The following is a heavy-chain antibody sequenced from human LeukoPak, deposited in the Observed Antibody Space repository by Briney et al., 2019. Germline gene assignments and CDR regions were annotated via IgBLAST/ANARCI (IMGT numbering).Heavy chain of an antibody. CDR2: INHSGST. V-gene: IGHV4-34*01. J-gene: IGHJ6*02. D-gene: IGHD3-10*01. CDR3: ARSLRSEYFYGSGSLLYGMDV. Sequence: SETLSLTCAVYGGSFSGYYWSWIRQPPGKGLEWIGEINHSGSTNYNPSLKSRVTISVDTSKNQVSLKLSSLTAADTAVYYCARSLRSEYFYGSGSLLYGMDVWGQGTTVTVSS. CDR1: GGSFSGYY.